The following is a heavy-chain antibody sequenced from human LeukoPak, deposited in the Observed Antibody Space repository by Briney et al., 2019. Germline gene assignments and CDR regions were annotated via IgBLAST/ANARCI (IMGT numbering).Heavy chain of an antibody. V-gene: IGHV4-59*01. CDR3: ARASARWGIAAAGTGFFDY. Sequence: TSETLSLTCTVSGGSISSYYWSWIRQPPGKGLEWIGYIYYSGSTNYNPSLKSRVTISVDTSKNQFSLKLSSVTAADTAVYYCARASARWGIAAAGTGFFDYWGQGTLVTVSS. D-gene: IGHD6-13*01. CDR2: IYYSGST. CDR1: GGSISSYY. J-gene: IGHJ4*02.